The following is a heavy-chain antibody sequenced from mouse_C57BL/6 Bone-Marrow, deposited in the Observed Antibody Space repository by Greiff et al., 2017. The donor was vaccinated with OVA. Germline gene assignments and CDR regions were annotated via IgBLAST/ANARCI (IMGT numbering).Heavy chain of an antibody. CDR2: IRSKSNNYAT. J-gene: IGHJ3*01. CDR1: GFSFNTYA. D-gene: IGHD5-1*01. Sequence: EVKLVESGGGLVQPKGSLKLSCAASGFSFNTYAMNWVRQAPGKGLEWVARIRSKSNNYATYYADSVKDRLTISRDDSESMLYLQMNNVKTEDTAMDYCVRHGGEYGFAYWGQGTLVTVSA. V-gene: IGHV10-1*01. CDR3: VRHGGEYGFAY.